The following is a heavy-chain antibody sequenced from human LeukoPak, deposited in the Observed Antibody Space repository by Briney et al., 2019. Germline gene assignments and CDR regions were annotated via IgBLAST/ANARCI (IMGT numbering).Heavy chain of an antibody. J-gene: IGHJ1*01. CDR2: IGGSGGST. Sequence: GGSLRLSCAASGFTFSSYAMSWVRQAPGKGLEWVSAIGGSGGSTYYADSVKGRFTISRDNSKNTLYLQMNSLRAEDTAVYYCAKDGKVGYFQHWGQGTLVTVSS. V-gene: IGHV3-23*01. CDR3: AKDGKVGYFQH. CDR1: GFTFSSYA.